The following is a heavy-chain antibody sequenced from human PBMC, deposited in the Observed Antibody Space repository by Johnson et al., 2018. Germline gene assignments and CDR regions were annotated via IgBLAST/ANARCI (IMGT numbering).Heavy chain of an antibody. CDR2: IIPSFGTA. CDR3: ARDRRPTRRPGAIGYYYYYMDV. V-gene: IGHV1-69*01. J-gene: IGHJ6*03. Sequence: VQLVEAGAEVKKPRSSVKVSCKASGGTFSSYAISWVRQAPGHGLEWMGGIIPSFGTANYAQKFQGRVTITADESTSTAYMELSSLRSEDTAVYYCARDRRPTRRPGAIGYYYYYMDVWGKGTTVTVSS. CDR1: GGTFSSYA. D-gene: IGHD1-26*01.